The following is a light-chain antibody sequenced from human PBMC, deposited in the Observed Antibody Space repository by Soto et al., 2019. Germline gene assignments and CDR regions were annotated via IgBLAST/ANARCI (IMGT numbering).Light chain of an antibody. CDR2: EGS. CDR1: SSDVGSYNL. Sequence: QSALTQPASVSGSPGQSITFSCTVASSDVGSYNLVSWYQQHPGKAPKFMIYEGSERPSGVSNRFSGSQSGNTASLTISGLQAEDEADYYCFSYAGSTTSYVFGTGTKVTVL. CDR3: FSYAGSTTSYV. V-gene: IGLV2-23*01. J-gene: IGLJ1*01.